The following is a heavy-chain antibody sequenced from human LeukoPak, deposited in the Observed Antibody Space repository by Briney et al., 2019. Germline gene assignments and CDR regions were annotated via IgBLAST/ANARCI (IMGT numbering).Heavy chain of an antibody. V-gene: IGHV3-33*01. CDR3: ARDTDPGRTTVTFDY. CDR2: IWYDGSNK. Sequence: GGSLRLSCAASGFTFSSFGMHWVRQAPGKGLGWVAVIWYDGSNKYYADSVKGRFTISRDNSKNTLYLEMNSLRAEDTAVYYCARDTDPGRTTVTFDYWGQGTLVTVSS. J-gene: IGHJ4*02. CDR1: GFTFSSFG. D-gene: IGHD4-17*01.